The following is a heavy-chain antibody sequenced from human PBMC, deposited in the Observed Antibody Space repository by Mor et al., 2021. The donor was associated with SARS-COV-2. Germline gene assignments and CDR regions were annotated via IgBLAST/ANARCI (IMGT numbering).Heavy chain of an antibody. J-gene: IGHJ4*02. CDR3: AKDRGFYDSSGHYYSVGHFDY. D-gene: IGHD3-22*01. Sequence: ADSVKGRFTNSRDNYQNTLYLQMDSLRAEDTAVYYCAKDRGFYDSSGHYYSVGHFDYWGQGTLVTVSS. V-gene: IGHV3-30*02.